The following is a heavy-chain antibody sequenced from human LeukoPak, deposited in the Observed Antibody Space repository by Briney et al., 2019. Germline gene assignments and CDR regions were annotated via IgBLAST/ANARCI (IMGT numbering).Heavy chain of an antibody. D-gene: IGHD6-6*01. CDR2: IYTSGDT. J-gene: IGHJ4*02. Sequence: SETQSLTCSVSGDSLRKMTYYWGWVRQPPGKGLEWIGYIYTSGDTNYIPSLKGRVTISIDTSKNQFSLKLSSVTAADSAVYYCARLTRLSTSPDRYYLDYWGQGTLVTVSS. CDR1: GDSLRKMTYY. CDR3: ARLTRLSTSPDRYYLDY. V-gene: IGHV4-61*05.